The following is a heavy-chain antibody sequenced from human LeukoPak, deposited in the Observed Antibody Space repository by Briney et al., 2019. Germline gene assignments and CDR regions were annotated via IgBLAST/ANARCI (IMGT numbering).Heavy chain of an antibody. V-gene: IGHV1-2*02. Sequence: ASVKVSCKASGYTFTGYYMHWVRQAPGQGLEWMGWINPNSGGTNYAQKFQGRVTMTRDTSISTAYMELSRLRSDDTAVYYCARGIPDFWSGYTMPPDFDYWGQGTLVTVSS. CDR1: GYTFTGYY. CDR2: INPNSGGT. D-gene: IGHD3-3*01. J-gene: IGHJ4*02. CDR3: ARGIPDFWSGYTMPPDFDY.